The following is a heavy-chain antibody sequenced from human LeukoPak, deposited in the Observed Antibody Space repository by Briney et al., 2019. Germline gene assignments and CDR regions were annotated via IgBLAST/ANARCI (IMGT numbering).Heavy chain of an antibody. D-gene: IGHD3-9*01. V-gene: IGHV1-69*13. J-gene: IGHJ6*02. Sequence: ASVKVSCKASGGTFSSYAISWVRQAPGQGLEWMGGIIPIFGTANYAQKFQGRVTITADESMSTAYMELSSLRSEDTAVYYCARALRYDILTGYYRDYYYYGMDVWGQGTTVTVSS. CDR2: IIPIFGTA. CDR1: GGTFSSYA. CDR3: ARALRYDILTGYYRDYYYYGMDV.